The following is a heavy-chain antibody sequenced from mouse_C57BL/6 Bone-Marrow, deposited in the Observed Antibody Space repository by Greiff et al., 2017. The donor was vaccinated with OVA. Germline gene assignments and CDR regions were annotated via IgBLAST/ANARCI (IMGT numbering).Heavy chain of an antibody. CDR3: ARSIFYYYGSSYYAMDY. V-gene: IGHV5-4*03. CDR2: ISDGGSYT. Sequence: DVKLVESGGGLVKPGGSLKLSCAASGFTFSSYAMSWVRQTPEKRLEWVATISDGGSYTYYPDNVKGRFTISRDNAKNNLYLQMSHLKSEDTAMYYCARSIFYYYGSSYYAMDYWGQGTSVTVSS. D-gene: IGHD1-1*01. CDR1: GFTFSSYA. J-gene: IGHJ4*01.